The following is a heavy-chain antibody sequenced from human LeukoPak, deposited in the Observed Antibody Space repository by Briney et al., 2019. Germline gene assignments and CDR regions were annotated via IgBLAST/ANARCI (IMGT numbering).Heavy chain of an antibody. CDR2: ERSGGSK. J-gene: IGHJ4*02. CDR1: GFTFSNFG. Sequence: PGGSLRLSCAASGFTFSNFGMHWIRQAPGKGLEWVADERSGGSKHYADSVKGRFTISRDNSKNTLWLEMNNLRTDDTAVYYCAKDRDDYGNDCWGQGVLVTVST. D-gene: IGHD4-17*01. V-gene: IGHV3-30*02. CDR3: AKDRDDYGNDC.